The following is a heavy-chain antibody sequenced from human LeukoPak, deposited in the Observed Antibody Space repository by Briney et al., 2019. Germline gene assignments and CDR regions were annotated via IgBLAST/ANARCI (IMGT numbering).Heavy chain of an antibody. J-gene: IGHJ4*02. V-gene: IGHV1-2*02. CDR3: ATTYDLSY. Sequence: GASVKVSCKASGYSFTGFFMHWVRQAPGQGLGWMGWINPSSGDTHYVQKFQGRVTMTRDTSISTAYMELSRLRSDDTAMYYCATTYDLSYWGQGTLVTVSS. D-gene: IGHD5-12*01. CDR2: INPSSGDT. CDR1: GYSFTGFF.